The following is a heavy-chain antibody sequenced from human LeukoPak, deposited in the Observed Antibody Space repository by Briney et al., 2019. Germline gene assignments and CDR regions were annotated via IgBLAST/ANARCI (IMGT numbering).Heavy chain of an antibody. CDR2: IYTSGST. D-gene: IGHD6-13*01. CDR1: GGSISSYY. CDR3: ARGIAAVGYYYYMDV. Sequence: PSETLSLTCTVSGGSISSYYWSWIRQPAGKGLEWIGRIYTSGSTNYNPSLKSRVTMSVDTSKNQFSLKLSSVTAADTAVYYCARGIAAVGYYYYMDVWGKGTTVTVSS. V-gene: IGHV4-4*07. J-gene: IGHJ6*03.